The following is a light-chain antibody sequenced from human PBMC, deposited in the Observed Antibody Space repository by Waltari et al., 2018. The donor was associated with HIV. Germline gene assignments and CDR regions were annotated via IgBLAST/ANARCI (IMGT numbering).Light chain of an antibody. CDR3: AAWDDSRNAHVV. CDR1: NSNIGSNS. J-gene: IGLJ2*01. V-gene: IGLV1-44*01. CDR2: SSN. Sequence: QSVLTQPPSASGTPGPRVTISCSGSNSNIGSNSVNWYQPLPGTAPKLLIYSSNQRPLGVPDRFSGSKSGTSASLAISGLQSEDEADYYCAAWDDSRNAHVVFGGGTKLTVL.